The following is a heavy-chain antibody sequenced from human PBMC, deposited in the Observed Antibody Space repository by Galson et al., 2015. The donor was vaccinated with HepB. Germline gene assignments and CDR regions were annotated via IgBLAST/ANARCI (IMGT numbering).Heavy chain of an antibody. V-gene: IGHV5-51*01. Sequence: QSGAEVKKPGESLKISCKGSGYSFTSYWIGWVRQMPGKGLEWMGIIYPGDSDTRYSPSFQGQVTISADKSISTAYLQWSSLKASDTAMYYCARQHQGRYCSGGSCYISSGWADYWGQGTLVTVSS. D-gene: IGHD2-15*01. CDR1: GYSFTSYW. CDR2: IYPGDSDT. CDR3: ARQHQGRYCSGGSCYISSGWADY. J-gene: IGHJ4*02.